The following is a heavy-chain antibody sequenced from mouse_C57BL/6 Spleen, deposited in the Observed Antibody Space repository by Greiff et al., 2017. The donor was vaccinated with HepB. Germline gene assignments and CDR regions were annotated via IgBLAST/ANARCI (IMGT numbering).Heavy chain of an antibody. D-gene: IGHD1-1*01. CDR2: ISSGSSTI. V-gene: IGHV5-17*01. CDR3: ARGVGNYGSSYRYFDV. J-gene: IGHJ1*03. CDR1: GFTFSDYG. Sequence: EVKLMESGGGLVKPGGSLKLSCAASGFTFSDYGIHWVRQAPEKGLEWVAYISSGSSTIYYADTVKGRFTISRDNAKNTLFLQMTSLRSEDTAMYYCARGVGNYGSSYRYFDVWGTGTTVTVSS.